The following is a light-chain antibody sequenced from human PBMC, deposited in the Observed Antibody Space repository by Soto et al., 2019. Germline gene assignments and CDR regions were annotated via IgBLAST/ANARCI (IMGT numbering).Light chain of an antibody. V-gene: IGLV2-8*01. CDR3: SSYGGTNSLKV. J-gene: IGLJ2*01. CDR2: EVS. Sequence: QSALTQPPSASGSPGQSVTISCTGTSSDVGGYNYVSWYQQHPGKAPKVMMYEVSKRPSGVPDRFSGSKSGNTASLTVSGRQAEDEADYFCSSYGGTNSLKVFGGGTQLTVL. CDR1: SSDVGGYNY.